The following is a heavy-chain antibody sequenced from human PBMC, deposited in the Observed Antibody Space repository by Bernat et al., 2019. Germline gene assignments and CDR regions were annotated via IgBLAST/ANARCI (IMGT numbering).Heavy chain of an antibody. V-gene: IGHV3-64D*08. D-gene: IGHD5-18*01. CDR1: GSTFSRYS. J-gene: IGHJ4*02. Sequence: EMQVVESGGGLVQPGVSLRLSCSASGSTFSRYSMHWVRQAPGGGLEYVSAIGPTGGTYYADSVKGRFTISRDNSKNTLYLQMTSLRPEDTAVYYCVKDLHTALFYWGQGTQVTVSS. CDR2: IGPTGGT. CDR3: VKDLHTALFY.